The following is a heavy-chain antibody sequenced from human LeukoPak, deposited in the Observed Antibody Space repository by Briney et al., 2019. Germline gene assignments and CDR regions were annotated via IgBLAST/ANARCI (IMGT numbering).Heavy chain of an antibody. CDR3: ARVYPYYYYYMDV. V-gene: IGHV4-34*01. CDR1: GGSSRGYY. D-gene: IGHD2-2*01. Sequence: SETLSLTCAVYGGSSRGYYWNWLWIRQSPGKGLEWVGEINHSGSTNYNPSLKSRVTISVDTSKNQFSLKLSSVTAADTAVYYCARVYPYYYYYMDVWGKGTTVTVSS. CDR2: INHSGST. J-gene: IGHJ6*03.